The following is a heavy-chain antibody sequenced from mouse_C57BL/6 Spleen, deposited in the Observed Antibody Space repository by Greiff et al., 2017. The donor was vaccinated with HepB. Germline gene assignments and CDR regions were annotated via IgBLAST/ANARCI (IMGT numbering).Heavy chain of an antibody. D-gene: IGHD1-1*01. J-gene: IGHJ1*03. CDR3: TGYYGSSYGYFDV. V-gene: IGHV6-3*01. CDR1: GFTFSNYW. Sequence: EVKLQESGGGLVQPGGSMKLSCVASGFTFSNYWMNWVRQSPEKGLEWVAQIRLKSDNYATHYAESVKGRFTISRDDSKSSVYLQMNNLRAEDTGIYDCTGYYGSSYGYFDVWGTGTTVTVSS. CDR2: IRLKSDNYAT.